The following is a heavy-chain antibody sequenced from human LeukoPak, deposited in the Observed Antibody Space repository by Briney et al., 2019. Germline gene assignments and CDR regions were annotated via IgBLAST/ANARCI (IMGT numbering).Heavy chain of an antibody. CDR2: ISSSSSYI. CDR3: AKSVATIREFDY. J-gene: IGHJ4*02. D-gene: IGHD5-12*01. CDR1: GFTFSSYS. Sequence: PGRSLRLSCAASGFTFSSYSMNWVRQAPGKGLEWVSSISSSSSYIYYADSVKGRFTISRDNAKNSLYLQMNSLRAEDTAVYYCAKSVATIREFDYWGQGTLVTVSS. V-gene: IGHV3-21*01.